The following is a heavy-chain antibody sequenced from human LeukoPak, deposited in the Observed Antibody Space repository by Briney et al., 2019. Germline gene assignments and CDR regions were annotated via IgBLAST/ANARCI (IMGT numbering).Heavy chain of an antibody. V-gene: IGHV5-10-1*01. J-gene: IGHJ4*02. CDR2: LYPSDSNT. CDR3: ARHRASGGSPLYY. D-gene: IGHD2-15*01. CDR1: GYSFTSHW. Sequence: GESLQISCQGSGYSFTSHWISWVGQMPGEGLEWMGRLYPSDSNTNYSPSFQGHVTISADKSVSTAYLQWSSLKASDTAMYYCARHRASGGSPLYYWGQGTLVTVSS.